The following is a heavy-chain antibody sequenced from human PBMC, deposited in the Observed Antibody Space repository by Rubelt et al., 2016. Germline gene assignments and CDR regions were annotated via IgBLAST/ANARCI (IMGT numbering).Heavy chain of an antibody. J-gene: IGHJ4*02. CDR2: ISSSSTNV. Sequence: EYVSSISSSSTNVHFADSVKGRFSISRDNAKDSLYLQMNSLRVEDTAVYYCARDYDSSGYYYVVGYWGQGTLVTVSS. D-gene: IGHD3-22*01. CDR3: ARDYDSSGYYYVVGY. V-gene: IGHV3-21*01.